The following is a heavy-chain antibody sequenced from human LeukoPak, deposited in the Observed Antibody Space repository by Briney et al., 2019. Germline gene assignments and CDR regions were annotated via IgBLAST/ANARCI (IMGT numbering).Heavy chain of an antibody. D-gene: IGHD3-22*01. Sequence: SETLSLTCAVYGGSFSGYYWSWIRQPPGKGLEWIGGINHSGSTNYNPSLKSRVTISVDTSKNQFSLKLSSVTAADTAVYYCARERSRYYYDSSRSMDVWGQGTTVTVSS. CDR1: GGSFSGYY. CDR3: ARERSRYYYDSSRSMDV. CDR2: INHSGST. V-gene: IGHV4-34*01. J-gene: IGHJ6*02.